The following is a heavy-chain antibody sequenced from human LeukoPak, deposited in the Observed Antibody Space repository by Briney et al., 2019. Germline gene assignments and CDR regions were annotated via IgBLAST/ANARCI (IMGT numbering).Heavy chain of an antibody. CDR2: MWYDGSNR. V-gene: IGHV3-33*01. CDR1: GFTFSSYG. Sequence: PGRSLRLSCAASGFTFSSYGLHWVRKAPAQGLEWVAVMWYDGSNRYYSDSVKGRFTISRDNSKNTLYLQMNSLRAEDTAVYYCARQQTNYYGSGSYYSGQNWFDPRGQGTLVTVSS. J-gene: IGHJ5*02. CDR3: ARQQTNYYGSGSYYSGQNWFDP. D-gene: IGHD3-10*01.